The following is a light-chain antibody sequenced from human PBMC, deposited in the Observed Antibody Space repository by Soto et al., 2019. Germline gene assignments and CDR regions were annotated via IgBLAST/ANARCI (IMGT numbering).Light chain of an antibody. Sequence: IFFAQSPGRPALASGDKTTLPCRASQDGKSSYLAWYQQRPGQAPKLLIYGAFNRAIGIPDRFSGSESGRDYNLTISRLDPEDSAVYYCQQYGDSITFGDGTKVEIK. V-gene: IGKV3-20*01. CDR2: GAF. J-gene: IGKJ4*01. CDR1: QDGKSSY. CDR3: QQYGDSIT.